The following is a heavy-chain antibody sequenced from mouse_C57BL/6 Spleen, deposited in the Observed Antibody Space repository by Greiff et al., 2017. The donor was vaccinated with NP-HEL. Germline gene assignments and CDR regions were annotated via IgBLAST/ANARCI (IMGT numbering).Heavy chain of an antibody. Sequence: QVQLKQPGAELVRPGSSVKLSCKASGYTFTSYWMHWVKQRPIQGLEWIGNIDPSDSETHYNQKFKDKATLTVDKSSSTAYMQLSSLTSEDSAVYYCARGGAQATFDYWGQGTTLTVSS. CDR2: IDPSDSET. CDR1: GYTFTSYW. V-gene: IGHV1-52*01. CDR3: ARGGAQATFDY. J-gene: IGHJ2*01. D-gene: IGHD3-2*02.